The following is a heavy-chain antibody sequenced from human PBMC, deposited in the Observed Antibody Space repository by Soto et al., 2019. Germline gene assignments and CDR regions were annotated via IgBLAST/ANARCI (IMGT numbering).Heavy chain of an antibody. CDR1: GFTFDDYA. D-gene: IGHD4-4*01. J-gene: IGHJ6*02. V-gene: IGHV3-43D*04. CDR3: ARGNDYSNYADYYYYGMDV. Sequence: GGSLRLSCAGSGFTFDDYAMHWVRQAPGKGLEWVSLISWDGGSTYYADSVKGRFTISRDNSKNSLYLQMNSLRAEDTALYYCARGNDYSNYADYYYYGMDVWGQGTTVTVS. CDR2: ISWDGGST.